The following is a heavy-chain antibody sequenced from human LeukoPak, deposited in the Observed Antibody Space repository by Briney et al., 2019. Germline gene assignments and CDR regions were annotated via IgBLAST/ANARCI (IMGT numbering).Heavy chain of an antibody. CDR3: ARVLRYFDWLLSGAFDI. CDR1: GYSFTSYW. CDR2: IYPGDSDT. Sequence: GASLKISCKGSGYSFTSYWIGWVRQMPGKGLEWMGIIYPGDSDTRYSPSFQGQVTISADKSISTAYLQWSSLKASDTAMYYCARVLRYFDWLLSGAFDIWGQGTMVTVSS. J-gene: IGHJ3*02. D-gene: IGHD3-9*01. V-gene: IGHV5-51*01.